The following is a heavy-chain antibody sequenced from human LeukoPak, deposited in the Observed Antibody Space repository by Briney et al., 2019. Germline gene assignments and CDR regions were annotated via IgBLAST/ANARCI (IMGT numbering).Heavy chain of an antibody. CDR3: ARVDLTMVRGVSAY. CDR1: GYTFTTYG. V-gene: IGHV1-18*01. Sequence: GASVKVSCKASGYTFTTYGISWVRQAPGQGLEWMGWVSAYTGHTNYAQKLQGRVTMTTDISTSTAYTELRSLRSDDTAVYYCARVDLTMVRGVSAYWGQGTLVTVSS. CDR2: VSAYTGHT. J-gene: IGHJ4*02. D-gene: IGHD3-10*01.